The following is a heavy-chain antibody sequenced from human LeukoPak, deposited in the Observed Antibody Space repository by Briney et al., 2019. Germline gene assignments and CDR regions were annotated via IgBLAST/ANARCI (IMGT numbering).Heavy chain of an antibody. CDR1: GFTFSSYS. CDR2: ISSSSSYI. J-gene: IGHJ4*02. CDR3: ARLVCSSTSCYDY. D-gene: IGHD2-2*01. Sequence: TGGSLRLSCAASGFTFSSYSMNWVRQAPGKGPEWVSSISSSSSYIYYADSVKGRFTISRDNAKNSLYLQMNSLRAEDTAVYYCARLVCSSTSCYDYWGQGTLVTVSS. V-gene: IGHV3-21*01.